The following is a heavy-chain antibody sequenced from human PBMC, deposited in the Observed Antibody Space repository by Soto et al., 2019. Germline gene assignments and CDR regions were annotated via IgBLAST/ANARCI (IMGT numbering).Heavy chain of an antibody. CDR3: ARGLLGGNHLHFVF. J-gene: IGHJ4*02. V-gene: IGHV4-34*01. D-gene: IGHD2-15*01. Sequence: QVQLQQWGAGLLKPSETLSLTCAVSGGSFSGYFWSWLRQPPGKGLEWIGEINVSGGTDYNPSLESRVTISVVRSKTQFTLNMRSVTAADTAVYYCARGLLGGNHLHFVFWGQGTLVTVSS. CDR2: INVSGGT. CDR1: GGSFSGYF.